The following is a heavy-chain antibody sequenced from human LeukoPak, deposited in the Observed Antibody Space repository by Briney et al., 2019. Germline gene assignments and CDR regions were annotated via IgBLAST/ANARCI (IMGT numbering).Heavy chain of an antibody. CDR2: IFYGGST. J-gene: IGHJ6*02. Sequence: SETLSLTCTVSGGSVSSYYRSWIRQLPGKGLEWIGFIFYGGSTNYNPSLRSRVTISEDTSKNQFSLKLSSVTAADTAVYYCARSGFRDYYFAMDVWGQGTTVTVSS. D-gene: IGHD3-22*01. V-gene: IGHV4-59*02. CDR3: ARSGFRDYYFAMDV. CDR1: GGSVSSYY.